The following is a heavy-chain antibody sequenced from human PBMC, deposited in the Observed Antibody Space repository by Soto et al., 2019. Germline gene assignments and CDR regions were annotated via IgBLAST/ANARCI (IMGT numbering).Heavy chain of an antibody. J-gene: IGHJ6*02. V-gene: IGHV4-59*08. CDR1: GGSISSYY. Sequence: QVQLQESGPGLVKPSETLSLSCTVSGGSISSYYWSWIRQSPGKRMEWIGYVHHSWGSSYNPSLQSRAAISPDTSKSQSSLKVTSVTATDTAVYYCARQGFGPLHGLVDVWGQGTTVTVSS. CDR3: ARQGFGPLHGLVDV. CDR2: VHHSWGS. D-gene: IGHD3-10*01.